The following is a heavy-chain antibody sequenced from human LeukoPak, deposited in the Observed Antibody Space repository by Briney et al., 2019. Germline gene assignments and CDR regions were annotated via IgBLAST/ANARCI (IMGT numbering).Heavy chain of an antibody. D-gene: IGHD3-3*01. V-gene: IGHV4-34*01. CDR1: GFTFTDYF. CDR2: INHSGST. Sequence: GSLRLSCVASGFTFTDYFMSWVRQPPGKGLEWIGEINHSGSTNYNPSLKSRVTISVDTSKNQFSLKLSSVTAADTAVYYCARVAHHDFWSGYSMTLNGMDVWGQGTTVTVSS. J-gene: IGHJ6*02. CDR3: ARVAHHDFWSGYSMTLNGMDV.